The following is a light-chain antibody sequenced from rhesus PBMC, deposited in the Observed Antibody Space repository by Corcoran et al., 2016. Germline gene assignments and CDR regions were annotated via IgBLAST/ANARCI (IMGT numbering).Light chain of an antibody. CDR3: QQHNSYPWT. J-gene: IGKJ1*01. CDR2: DTS. Sequence: DIQMTQSPSSLSASVGDTVTITCQASQGISKYFAWYQQKPGKAPKLLSYDTSTVESGVPSRFSGSGSGTYFTLSISSLQTEDFATFYCQQHNSYPWTFGQGTKVEVK. CDR1: QGISKY. V-gene: IGKV1S14*01.